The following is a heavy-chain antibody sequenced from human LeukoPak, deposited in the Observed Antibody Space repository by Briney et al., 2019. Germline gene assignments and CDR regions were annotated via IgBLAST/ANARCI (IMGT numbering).Heavy chain of an antibody. CDR2: IYYGGST. D-gene: IGHD3-22*01. V-gene: IGHV4-59*01. J-gene: IGHJ6*03. Sequence: SETLSLTCAVYGGSFSGYYWSWIRQPPGKGLEWIGYIYYGGSTNYNPSLKSRVTISVDTSKNQFSLKLSSVTAADTAVYFCARGSYYSDSSGYSTYHYYYMDVWGKGTTVTVSS. CDR3: ARGSYYSDSSGYSTYHYYYMDV. CDR1: GGSFSGYY.